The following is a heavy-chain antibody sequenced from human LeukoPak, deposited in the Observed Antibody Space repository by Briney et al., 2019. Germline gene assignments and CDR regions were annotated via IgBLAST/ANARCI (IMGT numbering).Heavy chain of an antibody. Sequence: KSSETLSLTCTVSGGSISSSSYYWGWIRQPPRKGLEWIGSIYYSGSTYYNPSLKSRVTISVDTSKNQFSLKLSSVTAADTAVYYCARQGGYSYGLDAFDIWGQGTMVTVSS. CDR3: ARQGGYSYGLDAFDI. J-gene: IGHJ3*02. V-gene: IGHV4-39*01. D-gene: IGHD5-18*01. CDR1: GGSISSSSYY. CDR2: IYYSGST.